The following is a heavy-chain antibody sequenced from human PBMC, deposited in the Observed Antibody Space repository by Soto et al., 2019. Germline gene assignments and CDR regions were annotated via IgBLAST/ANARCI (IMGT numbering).Heavy chain of an antibody. Sequence: GGSLRLSCAASGFTFSSYSMNWVRQAPGKGLEWVSSISSSSYIYYADSVKGRFTISRDNAKNSLYLQMNSLRAEDTAVYYCARDRASNDYYYYGMDVWGQGTTVTVSS. CDR1: GFTFSSYS. D-gene: IGHD3-10*01. V-gene: IGHV3-21*01. CDR2: ISSSSYI. J-gene: IGHJ6*02. CDR3: ARDRASNDYYYYGMDV.